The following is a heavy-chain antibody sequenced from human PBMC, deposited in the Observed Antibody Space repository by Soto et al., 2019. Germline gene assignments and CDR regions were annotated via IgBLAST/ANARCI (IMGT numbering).Heavy chain of an antibody. Sequence: WASVKVSCKASGGTFSSYAISWVRQAPGQGLEWMGGIIPIFGTANYAQKFQGRVTITADESTSTAYMELSSLRSEDTAVYYCARNGTLAGYSYGMAVWGEGTIVTVSS. CDR2: IIPIFGTA. J-gene: IGHJ6*04. CDR3: ARNGTLAGYSYGMAV. V-gene: IGHV1-69*13. CDR1: GGTFSSYA. D-gene: IGHD1-1*01.